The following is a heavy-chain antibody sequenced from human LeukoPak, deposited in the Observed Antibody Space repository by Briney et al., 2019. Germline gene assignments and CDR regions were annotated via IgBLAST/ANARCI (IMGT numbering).Heavy chain of an antibody. Sequence: TGGSLRLSCAASGFTFSNYGMNWVRQAPGKGLEWVSYISSSGSSIYYADSVKGRFTISRDNAKNSLYLQMNSLRDEDTAVYYCARENHYYYGMDVWGQGTTVTVSS. V-gene: IGHV3-48*02. CDR2: ISSSGSSI. CDR3: ARENHYYYGMDV. J-gene: IGHJ6*02. CDR1: GFTFSNYG.